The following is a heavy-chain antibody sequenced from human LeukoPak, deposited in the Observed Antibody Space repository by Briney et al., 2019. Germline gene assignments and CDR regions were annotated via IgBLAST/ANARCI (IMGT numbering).Heavy chain of an antibody. V-gene: IGHV3-15*01. CDR2: IKSKSDGGTI. D-gene: IGHD2-15*01. CDR1: GFIFNTAW. CDR3: VTEGYCSGGSCYYY. J-gene: IGHJ4*02. Sequence: GGSLRLSCATSGFIFNTAWMSWDRQAPGKGLEWVGRIKSKSDGGTIEYPAPVKGRFTISRDDSKNTLYLQMNSLKTEDTAVYYCVTEGYCSGGSCYYYWGQGTLVTVSS.